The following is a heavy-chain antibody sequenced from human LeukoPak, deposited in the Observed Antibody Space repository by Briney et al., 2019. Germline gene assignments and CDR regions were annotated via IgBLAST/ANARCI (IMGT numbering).Heavy chain of an antibody. D-gene: IGHD3-10*01. J-gene: IGHJ3*01. CDR3: ARGRAVDV. V-gene: IGHV3-7*03. CDR1: GFTFSSSA. CDR2: IKEDESQR. Sequence: PGGSLRLSCAASGFTFSSSAMSWIRRAPGKGLEWVANIKEDESQRYYLGSVKGRFTISRDNTKSSVYLQMNSLRVEDTALYYCARGRAVDVWGQGTMVTVSS.